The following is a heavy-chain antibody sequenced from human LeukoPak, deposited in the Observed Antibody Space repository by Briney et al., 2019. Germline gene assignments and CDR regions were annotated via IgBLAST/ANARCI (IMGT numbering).Heavy chain of an antibody. V-gene: IGHV3-48*01. Sequence: GGSLRLSCAASGFTFSGYYMNWVRQAPGKGLEWVSYISTSSSTIYYADSVKGRFTISRDNAKNSLYLQMNSLRAEGTAVYYCARYAGYSVTRFDYWGQGTLVTVSS. J-gene: IGHJ4*02. CDR3: ARYAGYSVTRFDY. D-gene: IGHD6-13*01. CDR1: GFTFSGYY. CDR2: ISTSSSTI.